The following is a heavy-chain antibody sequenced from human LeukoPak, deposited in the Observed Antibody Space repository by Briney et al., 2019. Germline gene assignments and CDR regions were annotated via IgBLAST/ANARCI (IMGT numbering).Heavy chain of an antibody. V-gene: IGHV4-4*09. D-gene: IGHD4-11*01. CDR2: IYTSGST. CDR3: AGNLVGGYYYYYMDV. J-gene: IGHJ6*03. CDR1: GGSISSYY. Sequence: PSETLSLTCTVSGGSISSYYWSWIRQPPGKGLEWIGYIYTSGSTNYNPSLKSRVTISVDTSKNQFSLKLSSVTAADTAVYYCAGNLVGGYYYYYMDVWGKGTTVTVSS.